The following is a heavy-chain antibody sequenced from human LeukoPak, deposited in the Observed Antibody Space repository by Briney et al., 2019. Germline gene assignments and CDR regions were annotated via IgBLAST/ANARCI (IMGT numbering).Heavy chain of an antibody. CDR1: GFTFSSYA. CDR2: ISGSGGST. V-gene: IGHV3-23*01. CDR3: ARVSAGRGVIRPFDY. Sequence: PGGSLRLSCAASGFTFSSYAMSWVRQAPGKGLEWVSAISGSGGSTYYADSVKGRFTISRDNSKNTLYLQMNSLRAEDTAVYYCARVSAGRGVIRPFDYWGQGTLVTVSS. D-gene: IGHD3-10*01. J-gene: IGHJ4*02.